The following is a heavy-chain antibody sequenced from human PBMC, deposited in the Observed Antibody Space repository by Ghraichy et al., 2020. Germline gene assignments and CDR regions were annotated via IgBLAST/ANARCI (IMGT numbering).Heavy chain of an antibody. Sequence: SETLSLTCTVSGGSISSYYWSWIWQPPGKGLEWIGYIYYSGSTNYNPSLKSRVTISVDTSKNQFSLKLSSVTAADTAVYYCAMGPLGFGEAPVNYWGQGTLVTVSS. CDR1: GGSISSYY. J-gene: IGHJ4*02. CDR3: AMGPLGFGEAPVNY. D-gene: IGHD3-10*01. CDR2: IYYSGST. V-gene: IGHV4-59*01.